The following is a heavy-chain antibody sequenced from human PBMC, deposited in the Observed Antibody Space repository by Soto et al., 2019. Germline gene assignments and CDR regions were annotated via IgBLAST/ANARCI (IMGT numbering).Heavy chain of an antibody. Sequence: GESLKISCVASGFTLNNYRMTWVRQGPGKGLEWVSLIYSGGDTYYADSVKGRFTISRDISGNTIYLHMTSLRADDTAIYYCTRAGSDPGNFYISNYYAMDVWGRGTTVTVSS. CDR1: GFTLNNYR. D-gene: IGHD3-10*01. J-gene: IGHJ6*02. CDR3: TRAGSDPGNFYISNYYAMDV. V-gene: IGHV3-53*01. CDR2: IYSGGDT.